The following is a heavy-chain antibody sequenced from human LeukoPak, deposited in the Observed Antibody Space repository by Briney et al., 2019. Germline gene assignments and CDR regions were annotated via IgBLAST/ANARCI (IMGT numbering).Heavy chain of an antibody. CDR3: AREPDIVVVPAAIGSFDI. CDR2: IYHSGST. Sequence: SQTLSLTCTVSGGSLSSGGYYWSWIRQPPGKGLGWIGYIYHSGSTYYNPSLKSRVTISVDRSKNQFSLKLSSVTAADTAVYYCAREPDIVVVPAAIGSFDIWGQGTMVTVSS. V-gene: IGHV4-30-2*01. D-gene: IGHD2-2*01. J-gene: IGHJ3*02. CDR1: GGSLSSGGYY.